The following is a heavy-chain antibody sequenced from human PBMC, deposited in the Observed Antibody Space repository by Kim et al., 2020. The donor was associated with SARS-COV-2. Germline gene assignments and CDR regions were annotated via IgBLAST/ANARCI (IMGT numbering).Heavy chain of an antibody. J-gene: IGHJ6*02. CDR3: ASGRLLWFGELLTYYYYGMDV. D-gene: IGHD3-10*01. V-gene: IGHV4-34*01. CDR2: INHSGST. Sequence: SETLSLTCAVYGGSFSGYYWSWIRQPPGKGLEWIGEINHSGSTNYNPSLKSRVTISVDTSKNQFSLKLSSVTAADTAVYYCASGRLLWFGELLTYYYYGMDVWGQGTTVTVSS. CDR1: GGSFSGYY.